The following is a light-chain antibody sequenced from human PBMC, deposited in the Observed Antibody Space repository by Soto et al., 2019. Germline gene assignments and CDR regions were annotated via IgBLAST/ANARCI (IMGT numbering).Light chain of an antibody. CDR1: QSVRSN. Sequence: IVMTQSPATVSVSPGERATLSCRASQSVRSNLAWYQQKPGQAPRLLLYDASTRATGIPARFSGSGSGTEFTLTIRSLQSEDFAVYHCQQNTDRPPITFGQGTRLEIK. CDR2: DAS. CDR3: QQNTDRPPIT. J-gene: IGKJ5*01. V-gene: IGKV3-15*01.